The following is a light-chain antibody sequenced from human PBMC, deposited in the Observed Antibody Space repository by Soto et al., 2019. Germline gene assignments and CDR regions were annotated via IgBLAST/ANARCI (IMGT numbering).Light chain of an antibody. J-gene: IGKJ2*01. V-gene: IGKV1-33*01. Sequence: DIQMTQSPSSLSASEGDRVTITCQATQDINNYLNWYQQKPGKAPKLLIYAASNLETGVPSRFSGSGSGTDFTFTISSLQPADIGTYYCQQYDNLPRTFGQGTKLQIK. CDR2: AAS. CDR1: QDINNY. CDR3: QQYDNLPRT.